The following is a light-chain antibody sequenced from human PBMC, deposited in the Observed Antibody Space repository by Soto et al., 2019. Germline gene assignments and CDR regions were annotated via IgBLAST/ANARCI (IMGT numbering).Light chain of an antibody. CDR3: LQDHDDSWT. CDR1: ESVSTN. Sequence: EIEMTQSPATLSLAPGERVTLSCRASESVSTNLAWYQQKAGQAPRLLVYAASTRATGIPARFSGSGSGTEFTLTVSSLQPEDFATYYCLQDHDDSWTFGQGTKVDIK. J-gene: IGKJ1*01. CDR2: AAS. V-gene: IGKV3-15*01.